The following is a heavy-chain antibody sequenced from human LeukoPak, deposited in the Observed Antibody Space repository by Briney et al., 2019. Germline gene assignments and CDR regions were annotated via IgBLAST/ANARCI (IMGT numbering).Heavy chain of an antibody. CDR1: GFTFSDYY. D-gene: IGHD4-11*01. J-gene: IGHJ6*03. CDR2: ISSSGST. CDR3: AKANIYSNYYYYYMDV. V-gene: IGHV3-11*01. Sequence: PGGSLRLSCAASGFTFSDYYMSWIRQAPGKGLEWVSYISSSGSTYYADSVKGRFTISRDNSKNTLYPQMNSLRAEDTAVYYCAKANIYSNYYYYYMDVWGKGTTVTVSS.